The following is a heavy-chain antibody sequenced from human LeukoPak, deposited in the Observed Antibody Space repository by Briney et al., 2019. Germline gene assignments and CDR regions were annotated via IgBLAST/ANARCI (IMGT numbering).Heavy chain of an antibody. CDR1: GSTFDGYA. CDR3: AKGRSYGSGNDY. CDR2: ISWNSGSI. J-gene: IGHJ4*02. V-gene: IGHV3-9*01. Sequence: GRSLRLSCAASGSTFDGYAMHWVRQAPGKGLEWVSGISWNSGSIGYADSVKGRFTISRDNAKNSLYLQMNSLRAEDTALYYCAKGRSYGSGNDYWGQGTLVTVSS. D-gene: IGHD3-10*01.